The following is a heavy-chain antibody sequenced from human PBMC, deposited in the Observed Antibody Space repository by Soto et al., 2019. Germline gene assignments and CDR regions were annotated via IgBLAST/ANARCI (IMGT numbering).Heavy chain of an antibody. D-gene: IGHD1-20*01. CDR2: ISWDGGST. Sequence: GGSLRLSCAASGFTFDDYTMHWVRQAPGKGLEWVSLISWDGGSTYYADSVKGRFTISRDNSKNSLYRQMNSLRTEDTALYYCAKDRGITGTPYYFDYWGQGTLVTVSS. J-gene: IGHJ4*02. V-gene: IGHV3-43*01. CDR1: GFTFDDYT. CDR3: AKDRGITGTPYYFDY.